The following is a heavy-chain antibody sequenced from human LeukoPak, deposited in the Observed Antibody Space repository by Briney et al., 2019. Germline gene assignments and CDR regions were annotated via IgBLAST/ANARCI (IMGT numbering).Heavy chain of an antibody. V-gene: IGHV3-30*18. Sequence: GGSLRLSCAASGFTFSSYGMHWVRQAPGKGLEWVAVISYDGSNKYYADSVKGRFTISRDNSKNTLYLQMNSLRAEDTAVYYCAKGGSSAYLGGIDYWGQGTLVTVSS. J-gene: IGHJ4*02. CDR3: AKGGSSAYLGGIDY. CDR1: GFTFSSYG. CDR2: ISYDGSNK. D-gene: IGHD3-22*01.